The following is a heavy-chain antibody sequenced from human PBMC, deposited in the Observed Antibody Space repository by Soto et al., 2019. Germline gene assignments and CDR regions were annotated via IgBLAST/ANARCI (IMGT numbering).Heavy chain of an antibody. V-gene: IGHV4-39*01. CDR2: FFYGGRT. CDR3: ATVASTHFDS. CDR1: GGSISSPSYN. Sequence: QVQLQQSGPGLLKPSETLSLTCTVSGGSISSPSYNWGWVRQPPGKGPEWIGSFFYGGRTHYSPSLESRFSISVDTARSQVSLILTSVTAADTAVYYCATVASTHFDSWGQGALVVVSS. J-gene: IGHJ4*02. D-gene: IGHD1-1*01.